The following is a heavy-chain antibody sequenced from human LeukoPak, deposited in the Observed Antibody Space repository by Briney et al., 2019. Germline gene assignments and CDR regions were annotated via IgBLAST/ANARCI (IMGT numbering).Heavy chain of an antibody. Sequence: KAGGSLRLSCAASGVTLSSYAMSWVRQAPGKGLEWVSSISSSSSYIYYADSVKGRFTISRDNAKNSLYLQMNSLRAEDTAVYYCARDTWDGGSYPRFDYWGQGTLVTVSS. CDR2: ISSSSSYI. CDR1: GVTLSSYA. V-gene: IGHV3-21*01. CDR3: ARDTWDGGSYPRFDY. D-gene: IGHD1-26*01. J-gene: IGHJ4*02.